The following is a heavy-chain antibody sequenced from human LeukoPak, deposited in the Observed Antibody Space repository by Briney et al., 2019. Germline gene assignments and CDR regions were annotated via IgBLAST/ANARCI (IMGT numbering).Heavy chain of an antibody. D-gene: IGHD5-18*01. J-gene: IGHJ6*03. CDR1: GFTFSSYG. Sequence: GGSLRLSCAASGFTFSSYGMNWVRQAPGKGLEWVSHISTSGSIIHYADSVEGRFTISRDNAKNSLYLQMNSLRAEDTALYYCARDATTQVGYVYMDVWGKGTTVTISS. CDR3: ARDATTQVGYVYMDV. V-gene: IGHV3-48*03. CDR2: ISTSGSII.